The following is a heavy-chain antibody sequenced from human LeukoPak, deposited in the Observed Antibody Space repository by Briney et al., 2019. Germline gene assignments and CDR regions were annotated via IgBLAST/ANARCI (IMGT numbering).Heavy chain of an antibody. Sequence: GGSLRLSCAASGFTFDDYAMHWVRQAPGKGLEWVSLISWAGGSTYYADSVKGRFTISRDNSKNSLYLQMNSLRAEDTALYYCAKAAYCGGDCYPEEYYFDYWGQGTLVTVSS. J-gene: IGHJ4*02. CDR2: ISWAGGST. CDR3: AKAAYCGGDCYPEEYYFDY. D-gene: IGHD2-21*02. V-gene: IGHV3-43D*04. CDR1: GFTFDDYA.